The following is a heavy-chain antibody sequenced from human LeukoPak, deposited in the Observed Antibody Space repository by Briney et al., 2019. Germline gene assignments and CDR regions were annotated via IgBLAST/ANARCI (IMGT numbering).Heavy chain of an antibody. CDR1: GYTFTDNF. CDR3: ARVNVLGAASHAFDI. CDR2: INPNRGGT. J-gene: IGHJ3*02. D-gene: IGHD2-8*01. V-gene: IGHV1-2*02. Sequence: ASVSVSFKASGYTFTDNFMHGGRQAPGEGGERRGWINPNRGGTNYTQKLQGRGTINRDTAISTAYMEVSRVRADDTAVYYCARVNVLGAASHAFDIWGQGTMVTVSS.